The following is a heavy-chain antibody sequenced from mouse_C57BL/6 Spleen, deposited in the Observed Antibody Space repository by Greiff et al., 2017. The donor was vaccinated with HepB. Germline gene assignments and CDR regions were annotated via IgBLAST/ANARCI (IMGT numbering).Heavy chain of an antibody. V-gene: IGHV1-26*01. Sequence: EVQLQQSGPELVKPGASVKISCKASGYTFTDYYMNWVKQSHGKSLEWIGDINPNNGGTSYNQKFKGKATLTVDKSSSKAYMELRSLTSENSAVYYCARPYSSYVSWFADWGQAPLVTVSA. CDR2: INPNNGGT. D-gene: IGHD2-5*01. CDR1: GYTFTDYY. J-gene: IGHJ3*01. CDR3: ARPYSSYVSWFAD.